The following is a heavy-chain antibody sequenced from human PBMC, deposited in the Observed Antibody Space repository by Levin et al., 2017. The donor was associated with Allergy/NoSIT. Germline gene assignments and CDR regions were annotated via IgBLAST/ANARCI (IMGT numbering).Heavy chain of an antibody. CDR3: AKVLRSAIYYFDY. V-gene: IGHV3-23*01. CDR1: GFTFSSYA. CDR2: ISGSGGST. D-gene: IGHD3-9*01. J-gene: IGHJ4*02. Sequence: GESLKISCAASGFTFSSYAMSWVRQAPGKGLEWVSAISGSGGSTYYADSVKGRFTISRDNSKNTLYLQMNSLRAEDTAVYYCAKVLRSAIYYFDYWGQGTLVTVSS.